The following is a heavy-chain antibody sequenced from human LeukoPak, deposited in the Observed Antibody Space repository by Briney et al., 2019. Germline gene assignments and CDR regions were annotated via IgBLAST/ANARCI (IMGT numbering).Heavy chain of an antibody. J-gene: IGHJ4*02. CDR3: ARGSLRYFDY. D-gene: IGHD3-10*01. V-gene: IGHV1-2*02. CDR1: GYIFSDYY. CDR2: INPNSGDT. Sequence: ASVKVSCKASGYIFSDYYMHWVRQAPGQGLEWMGWINPNSGDTNYAQKFQDRVTMTRDTSISTAYMEMSRLRFDDTAVYYCARGSLRYFDYWGQGTLVTVSS.